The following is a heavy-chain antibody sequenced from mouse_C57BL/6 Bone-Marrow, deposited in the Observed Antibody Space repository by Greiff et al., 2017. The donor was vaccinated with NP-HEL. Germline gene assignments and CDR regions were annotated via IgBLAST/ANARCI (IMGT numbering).Heavy chain of an antibody. J-gene: IGHJ3*01. CDR2: ISSGSSTI. V-gene: IGHV5-17*01. CDR3: AIYYGNPFAY. D-gene: IGHD2-1*01. CDR1: GFTFSDYG. Sequence: EVKVVESGGGLVKPGGSLKLSCAASGFTFSDYGMHWVRQAPEKGLEWVAYISSGSSTIYYADTVKGRFTISRDNAKNTLFLQMTSLRSEDTAMYYCAIYYGNPFAYWGQGTLVTVSA.